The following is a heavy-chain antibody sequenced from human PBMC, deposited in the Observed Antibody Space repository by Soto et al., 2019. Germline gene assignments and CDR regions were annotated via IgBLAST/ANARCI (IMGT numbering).Heavy chain of an antibody. CDR3: VKGYCGGGSCGSGY. CDR2: MNQGGDII. V-gene: IGHV3-7*03. J-gene: IGHJ4*02. Sequence: PGGSLRLSCAASGFTFSNYYMNWVRQAPGKGPEWVATMNQGGDIIFYVDSVKGRFTISRDNSKNLLCLQMNSLRVEDTAVYHCVKGYCGGGSCGSGYWGQGTLVTVSS. CDR1: GFTFSNYY. D-gene: IGHD2-15*01.